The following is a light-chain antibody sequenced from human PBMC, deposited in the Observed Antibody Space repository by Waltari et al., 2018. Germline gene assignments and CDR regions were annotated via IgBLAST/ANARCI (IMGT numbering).Light chain of an antibody. J-gene: IGKJ1*01. CDR2: GAS. Sequence: DIQMTQSPSSLSASVGDRVTITCRASQRINSYLNWYQQKPGKAPKLLIYGASSLQSGVPSGFSGSGSGTEFTLTISSLQPEDSATYYCQQYNRFSPFGQGTNVEVK. CDR1: QRINSY. V-gene: IGKV1-39*01. CDR3: QQYNRFSP.